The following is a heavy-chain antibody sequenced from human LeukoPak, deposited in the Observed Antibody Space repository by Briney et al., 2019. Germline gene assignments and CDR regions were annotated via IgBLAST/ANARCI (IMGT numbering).Heavy chain of an antibody. CDR2: IHNDGST. Sequence: GGSLRLSCAASGFDVSINYMNWLRHSPGKWLEWVSIIHNDGSTYYADAVKGRFTVSRDNSTNTLYLQMNGLRAEDTAVYYCARDRLGYCSSTSCYTGYFDYWGEGTLVTVSS. CDR3: ARDRLGYCSSTSCYTGYFDY. CDR1: GFDVSINY. J-gene: IGHJ4*02. D-gene: IGHD2-2*02. V-gene: IGHV3-66*01.